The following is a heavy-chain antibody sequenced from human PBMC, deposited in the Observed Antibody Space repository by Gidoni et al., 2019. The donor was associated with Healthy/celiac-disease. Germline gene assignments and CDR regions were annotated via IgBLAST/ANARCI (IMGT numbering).Heavy chain of an antibody. CDR1: GGSFSGYY. D-gene: IGHD2-2*01. V-gene: IGHV4-34*01. J-gene: IGHJ6*02. CDR2: INHSGST. CDR3: ARGGGDIVVVPAATDYYYYYGMDV. Sequence: QVQLQQWGAGLLKPSETLSLTCAVYGGSFSGYYWSWIRQPPGKGLEWIGEINHSGSTNYNPSLKIRVTISVDTSKNQFSLKLSSVTAADTAVYYCARGGGDIVVVPAATDYYYYYGMDVWGQGTTVTVSS.